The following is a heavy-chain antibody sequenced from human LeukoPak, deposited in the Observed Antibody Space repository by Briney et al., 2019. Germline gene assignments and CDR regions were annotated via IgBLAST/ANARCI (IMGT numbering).Heavy chain of an antibody. D-gene: IGHD3-10*01. Sequence: ASVKVSCKVSGYTLTELSMHWVRQAPGQGLEWMGIINPSGGSTSYAQKFQGRVTMTRDTSTSTVYMELSSLRSEDTAVYYCARDHNRFGELILFDYWGQGTLVTVSS. CDR2: INPSGGST. CDR3: ARDHNRFGELILFDY. V-gene: IGHV1-46*01. CDR1: GYTLTELS. J-gene: IGHJ4*02.